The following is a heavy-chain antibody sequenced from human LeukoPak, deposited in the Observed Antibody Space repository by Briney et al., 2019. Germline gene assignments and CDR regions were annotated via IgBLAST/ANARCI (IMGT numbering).Heavy chain of an antibody. V-gene: IGHV3-23*01. CDR3: TRDRSSEAY. Sequence: PGGSLRLSCAASGFIFSNYAMSWVRQAPGKGLEWVSGISGSGGSTYHAGSVKGRLTISRDNSKNTLYLQMNSLRADDTAVYYCTRDRSSEAYWGQGTLVTVSS. CDR2: ISGSGGST. J-gene: IGHJ4*02. CDR1: GFIFSNYA.